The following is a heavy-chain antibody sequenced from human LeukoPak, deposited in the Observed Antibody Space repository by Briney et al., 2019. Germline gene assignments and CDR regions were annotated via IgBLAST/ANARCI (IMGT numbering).Heavy chain of an antibody. V-gene: IGHV4-59*08. D-gene: IGHD6-13*01. CDR3: ARSMYSSSWTETDY. CDR1: GGSISSYY. Sequence: SETLSLTCTVSGGSISSYYWSWIRRPPGKGLEWIGYIYYSGSTNYNPSLKSRVTISVDTSKNQFSLKLSSVTAADTAVYYCARSMYSSSWTETDYWGQGTLVTVSS. J-gene: IGHJ4*02. CDR2: IYYSGST.